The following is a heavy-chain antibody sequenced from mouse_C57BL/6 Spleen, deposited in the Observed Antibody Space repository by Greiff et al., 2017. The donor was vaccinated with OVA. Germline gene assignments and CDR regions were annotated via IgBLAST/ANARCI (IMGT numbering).Heavy chain of an antibody. J-gene: IGHJ4*01. CDR3: VRDGSSYYAMDY. D-gene: IGHD1-1*01. CDR1: GFSFNTYA. CDR2: IRSKSNNYAT. V-gene: IGHV10-1*01. Sequence: EVMLVESGGGLVQPKGSLKLSCAASGFSFNTYAMNWVRQAPGKGLEWVARIRSKSNNYATYYADSVKDRFTISRDDSESMLYLQMNNLKTEDTAMYYCVRDGSSYYAMDYWGQGTSVTVSS.